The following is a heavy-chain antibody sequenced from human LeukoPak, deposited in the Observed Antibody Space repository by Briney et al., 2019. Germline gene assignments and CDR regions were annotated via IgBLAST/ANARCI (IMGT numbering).Heavy chain of an antibody. Sequence: AGGSLRLSCAASGFTFSSYVMHWVRQAPGKGLEWVAVIWNDGSKKYYADSVKGRFTISRDNSKNTVYLQMNSLRAEDTAVYYCARWVFEYWGQGTLVTVSS. CDR2: IWNDGSKK. J-gene: IGHJ4*02. V-gene: IGHV3-33*01. CDR3: ARWVFEY. CDR1: GFTFSSYV.